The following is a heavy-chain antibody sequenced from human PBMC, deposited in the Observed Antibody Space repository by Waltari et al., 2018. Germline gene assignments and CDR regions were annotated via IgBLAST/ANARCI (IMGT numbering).Heavy chain of an antibody. Sequence: QQQLQASGSGLVRSSETLSLTCTVSGYSITSFSYYWDCIRQPPGKGLEGIGSISYSGTSSYNPSLKSRGTISKDTSKNQSALKLRSVTAADTAVYYCARPLRGYYSNFDFWGQGTLVTVSS. CDR2: ISYSGTS. CDR3: ARPLRGYYSNFDF. V-gene: IGHV4-39*01. D-gene: IGHD3-22*01. CDR1: GYSITSFSYY. J-gene: IGHJ4*02.